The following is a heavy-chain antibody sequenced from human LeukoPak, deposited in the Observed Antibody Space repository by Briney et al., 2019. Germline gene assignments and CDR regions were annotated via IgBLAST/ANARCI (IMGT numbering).Heavy chain of an antibody. CDR2: IYTSGST. Sequence: SETLSLTCTVSGXSISSYYWSWIRQPAGKGLEWIGRIYTSGSTNYNPSLKSRVTMSVDTSKNQFSLKLSSVTAADTALYYCARSPSTTGLYGSGSYAYFDYWGQGTLVTVSS. D-gene: IGHD3-10*01. CDR3: ARSPSTTGLYGSGSYAYFDY. CDR1: GXSISSYY. V-gene: IGHV4-4*07. J-gene: IGHJ4*02.